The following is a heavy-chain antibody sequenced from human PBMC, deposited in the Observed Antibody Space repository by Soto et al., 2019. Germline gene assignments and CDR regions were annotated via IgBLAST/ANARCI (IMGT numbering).Heavy chain of an antibody. CDR1: GGPFSGYS. CDR2: INHSGST. V-gene: IGHV4-34*01. J-gene: IGHJ4*02. CDR3: ARGPPDYSNYVRPFGS. Sequence: QVQFQQWGAGLLKPSETLSLTCAVYGGPFSGYSWSWIRQPPGQGLEWIGEINHSGSTNFSPSLKSRVTISVDKSKKQFSLNLRSVTAADTAIYYCARGPPDYSNYVRPFGSWCQGTLVTGSS. D-gene: IGHD4-4*01.